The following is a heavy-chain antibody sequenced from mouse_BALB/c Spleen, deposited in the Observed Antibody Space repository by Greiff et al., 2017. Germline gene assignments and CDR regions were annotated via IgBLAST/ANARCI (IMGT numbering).Heavy chain of an antibody. J-gene: IGHJ4*01. Sequence: EVMLVESGGDLVKPGGSLKLSCAASGFTFSSYGMSWVRQTPDKRLEWVATISSGGSYTYYPDSVKGRFTISRDNAKNTLYLQMSSLKSEDTAMYYCARLLRPAMDYWGQGTSVTGSS. CDR1: GFTFSSYG. V-gene: IGHV5-6*01. CDR2: ISSGGSYT. CDR3: ARLLRPAMDY. D-gene: IGHD2-12*01.